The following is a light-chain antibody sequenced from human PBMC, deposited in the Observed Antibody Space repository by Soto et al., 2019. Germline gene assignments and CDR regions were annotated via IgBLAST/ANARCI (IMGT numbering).Light chain of an antibody. CDR1: NSDVGGYDY. J-gene: IGLJ1*01. CDR2: EVR. CDR3: SSYTDSASRV. Sequence: QSVLTQPASVSGSPGQSITISCTGTNSDVGGYDYVSWYQQYPGKAPKVIIYEVRKRPSGISNRFSGSKSGNMASLTISGPQAVDEADYYCSSYTDSASRVFGTGTKVTVL. V-gene: IGLV2-14*01.